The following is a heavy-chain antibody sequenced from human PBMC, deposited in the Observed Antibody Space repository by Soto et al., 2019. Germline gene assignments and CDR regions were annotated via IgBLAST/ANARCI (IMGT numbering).Heavy chain of an antibody. V-gene: IGHV5-51*01. CDR2: IYPGDSDT. J-gene: IGHJ6*02. D-gene: IGHD2-15*01. Sequence: PVESLKISCNGSGYSFTSYWIGWVRQMPWKGLEWMGIIYPGDSDTRYSPSSQGQVTISADKSISTAYLQWSSLKASDTAMYYCARQAVVVAATRYYYYGMDVWGQGTTVTVSS. CDR3: ARQAVVVAATRYYYYGMDV. CDR1: GYSFTSYW.